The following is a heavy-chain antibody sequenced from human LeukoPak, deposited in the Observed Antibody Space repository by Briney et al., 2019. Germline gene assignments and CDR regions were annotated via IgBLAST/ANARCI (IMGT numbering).Heavy chain of an antibody. V-gene: IGHV3-9*01. CDR2: ISWNSGSI. D-gene: IGHD6-13*01. Sequence: PGGSLRLSCAASGFTFDDCAMYWVRQVPGKGLEWVSRISWNSGSIDYADSVKGRFTISRDNAKNSLYLQMNSLRAEDTALYYCAKDIRYSSSWCFDYWGQGTLVTVSS. CDR1: GFTFDDCA. J-gene: IGHJ4*02. CDR3: AKDIRYSSSWCFDY.